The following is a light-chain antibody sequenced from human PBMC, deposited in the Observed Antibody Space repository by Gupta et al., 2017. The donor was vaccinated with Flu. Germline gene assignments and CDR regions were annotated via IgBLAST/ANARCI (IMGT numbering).Light chain of an antibody. V-gene: IGKV4-1*01. CDR2: WAS. Sequence: DIVMTQSPDSLAVSLGERATINCKSSQSVLYSSNNKNNLAWYQQKPGQPPKLLINWASTRESGVPDRFSGSGSETDFTLTISSLQAEDVAVYYCQQYYSTPLTFGGGTKVEIK. J-gene: IGKJ4*01. CDR1: QSVLYSSNNKNN. CDR3: QQYYSTPLT.